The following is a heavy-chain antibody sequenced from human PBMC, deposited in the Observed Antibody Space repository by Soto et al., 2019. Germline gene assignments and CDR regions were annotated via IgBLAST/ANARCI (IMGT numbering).Heavy chain of an antibody. J-gene: IGHJ4*02. CDR2: IIPILGIA. CDR1: GGTFSSYT. Sequence: GASVKVSCKASGGTFSSYTISWVRQAPGQGLEWMGRIIPILGIANYAQKFQGRVTITADKSTSTAYMELSSLRSEDTAVYCCARDPWYYGSGSYTLAYWGQGTLVTVSS. V-gene: IGHV1-69*04. D-gene: IGHD3-10*01. CDR3: ARDPWYYGSGSYTLAY.